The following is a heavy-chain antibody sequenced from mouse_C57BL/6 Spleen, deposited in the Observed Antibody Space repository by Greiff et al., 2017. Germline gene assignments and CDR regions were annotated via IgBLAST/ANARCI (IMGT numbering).Heavy chain of an antibody. D-gene: IGHD1-1*01. V-gene: IGHV5-16*01. Sequence: EVQVVESEGGLVQPGSSMKLSCTASGFTFSDYYMAWVRQVPEKGLEWVANINYDGSSTYYLDSLKSRFIISRDNAKNILYLQMSSLKSEDTATYYCARITTVVATKGFYYFDYWGQGTTLTVSS. CDR1: GFTFSDYY. CDR2: INYDGSST. CDR3: ARITTVVATKGFYYFDY. J-gene: IGHJ2*01.